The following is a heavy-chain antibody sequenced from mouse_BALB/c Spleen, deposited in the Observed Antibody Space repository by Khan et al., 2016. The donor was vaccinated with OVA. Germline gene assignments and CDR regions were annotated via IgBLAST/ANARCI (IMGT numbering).Heavy chain of an antibody. Sequence: QVQLKESGPDLVAPSQSLSITCTVSGFSLTSYAIHWVRQPPGKGLEWLVVIWGDGSTTYNSALKSRLSISKDNSKSQVFLKINSLQTDDTAMYYCARHQFPLSMDSWGQGTSVTVSS. V-gene: IGHV2-6-2*01. CDR2: IWGDGST. CDR3: ARHQFPLSMDS. J-gene: IGHJ4*01. CDR1: GFSLTSYA.